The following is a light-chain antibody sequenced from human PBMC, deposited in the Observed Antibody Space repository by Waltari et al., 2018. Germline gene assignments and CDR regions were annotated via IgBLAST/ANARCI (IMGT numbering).Light chain of an antibody. CDR3: QTYDSSLSGHVV. Sequence: SVLTPPPSVSGAPGQRVTISCPGSSSNIGAGYDVNWYQHLPGTAPKLLIYGDNKRPSGVSDRFWTSKSGASASLAITGLQAEDEADYYCQTYDSSLSGHVVFGGGTKLTV. J-gene: IGLJ2*01. CDR2: GDN. CDR1: SSNIGAGYD. V-gene: IGLV1-40*01.